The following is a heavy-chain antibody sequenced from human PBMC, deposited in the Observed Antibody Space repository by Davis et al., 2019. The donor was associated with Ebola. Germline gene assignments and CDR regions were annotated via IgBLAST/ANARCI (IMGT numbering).Heavy chain of an antibody. CDR2: VRTRAYSYAT. CDR1: GFSFSTST. J-gene: IGHJ3*01. CDR3: SRSPSGSYSYYALDV. V-gene: IGHV3-73*01. Sequence: PGGSLRLSCAASGFSFSTSTLHWVRRAPGKGLEWIGRVRTRAYSYATAYGASMADRFRIARHDSNGRVDLQMGSLKTEDTAMYYCSRSPSGSYSYYALDVWGQGTMVTVSS. D-gene: IGHD1-26*01.